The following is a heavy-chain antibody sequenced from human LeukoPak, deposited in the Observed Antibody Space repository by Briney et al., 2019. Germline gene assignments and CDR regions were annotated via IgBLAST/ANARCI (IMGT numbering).Heavy chain of an antibody. D-gene: IGHD6-13*01. J-gene: IGHJ1*01. CDR3: AKDLIAAAGPEYFQH. CDR2: ISGSGGST. Sequence: GGSLRLSCAASEFTVSGNYMSWVRQAPGKGLEWVSAISGSGGSTYYADSVKGRFTISRDNSKNTLYLQMNSLRAEDTAVYYCAKDLIAAAGPEYFQHWGQGTLVTVSS. CDR1: EFTVSGNY. V-gene: IGHV3-23*01.